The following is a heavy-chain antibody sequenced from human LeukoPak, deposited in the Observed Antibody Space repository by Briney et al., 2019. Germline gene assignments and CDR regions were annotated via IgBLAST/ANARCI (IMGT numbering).Heavy chain of an antibody. CDR1: GYTFTGSY. Sequence: ASVKVSCKASGYTFTGSYIHWMRQAPGQGLEWMGWINPNSGGTKYAQKFQGRVTVTRDTSTSTAYMELSGLRADTAVYYCARVAYCTKGVCTNFDLWGQGTLVTVSS. CDR2: INPNSGGT. D-gene: IGHD2-8*01. CDR3: ARVAYCTKGVCTNFDL. J-gene: IGHJ4*02. V-gene: IGHV1-2*02.